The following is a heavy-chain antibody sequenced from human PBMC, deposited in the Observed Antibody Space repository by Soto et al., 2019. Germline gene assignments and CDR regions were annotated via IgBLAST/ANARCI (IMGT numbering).Heavy chain of an antibody. D-gene: IGHD3-10*01. J-gene: IGHJ4*02. V-gene: IGHV4-59*08. CDR2: VYHSGST. CDR3: ARHFDAGTYPLDC. Sequence: SETLSLTCTVSGGSISSNYWSWIRQPPGKGLEYIGYVYHSGSTNYNPSLKSRVTVSIDTSRNQFSLKLTSVTASDTAVYYCARHFDAGTYPLDCWGQGARVTVS. CDR1: GGSISSNY.